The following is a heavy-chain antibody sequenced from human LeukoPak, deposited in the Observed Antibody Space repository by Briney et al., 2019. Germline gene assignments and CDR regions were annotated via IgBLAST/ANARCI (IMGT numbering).Heavy chain of an antibody. CDR3: ARVVPAAIGYYQH. CDR1: GGSISSSSYY. J-gene: IGHJ1*01. D-gene: IGHD2-2*02. CDR2: ICYSGST. Sequence: SETLSLTCTVSGGSISSSSYYWGWIRQPPGKGLEWIGSICYSGSTYYNPSLKSRVTISVDTSKNQFSLKLSSVTAADTAVYYCARVVPAAIGYYQHWGQGTLVTVFS. V-gene: IGHV4-39*01.